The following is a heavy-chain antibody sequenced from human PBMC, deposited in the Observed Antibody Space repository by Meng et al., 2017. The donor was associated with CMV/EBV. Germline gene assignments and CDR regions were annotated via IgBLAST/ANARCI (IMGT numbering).Heavy chain of an antibody. CDR3: ARGLERGPYCSSTSCYENWFDP. Sequence: ASVKVSCKASGYTFTSYGISWVRQAPGQGLEWMGWISAYNGNTNYAQKLQGRVTMTTDTSTSTAYMELRSLRSDDTAVYYCARGLERGPYCSSTSCYENWFDPWGQGTLVTVSS. V-gene: IGHV1-18*01. CDR2: ISAYNGNT. CDR1: GYTFTSYG. D-gene: IGHD2-2*01. J-gene: IGHJ5*02.